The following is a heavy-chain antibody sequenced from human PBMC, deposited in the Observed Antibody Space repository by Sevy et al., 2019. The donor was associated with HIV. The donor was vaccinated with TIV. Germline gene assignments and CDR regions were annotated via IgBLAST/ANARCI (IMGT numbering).Heavy chain of an antibody. CDR3: ARERHSSGYYGYFDY. V-gene: IGHV3-53*01. CDR1: GFTVSSNY. Sequence: GGSLRLSCAASGFTVSSNYMSWVRQAPGKGLEWVSVIYSGGSTYYADSVKGRFTISRDNSKNTLYLQMNSLRAEDTVVYYCARERHSSGYYGYFDYWGQGTLVTVSS. J-gene: IGHJ4*02. D-gene: IGHD3-22*01. CDR2: IYSGGST.